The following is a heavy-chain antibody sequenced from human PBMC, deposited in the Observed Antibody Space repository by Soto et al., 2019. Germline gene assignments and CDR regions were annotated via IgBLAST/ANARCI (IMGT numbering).Heavy chain of an antibody. Sequence: QVQLQESGPGLVKPSQTLSLTCTVSGGSISSGGYYWSWIRQHPGKGLEWIGYIYYSGSTYYNQSLKSRVTISVDTSKNQFSLKLSSVTAADTAVYYCARVGTTVTTWGWFDPWGQGTLVTVSS. CDR3: ARVGTTVTTWGWFDP. D-gene: IGHD4-4*01. V-gene: IGHV4-31*03. CDR1: GGSISSGGYY. CDR2: IYYSGST. J-gene: IGHJ5*02.